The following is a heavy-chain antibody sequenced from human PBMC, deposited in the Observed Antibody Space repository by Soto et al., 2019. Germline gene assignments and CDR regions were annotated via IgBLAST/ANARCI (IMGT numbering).Heavy chain of an antibody. D-gene: IGHD2-15*01. CDR2: IYYSGGT. CDR1: GGSISSYY. V-gene: IGHV4-59*01. J-gene: IGHJ6*02. Sequence: SETLSLTCTVSGGSISSYYWSWIRQPPGKGLEWIGYIYYSGGTNYNPSLKSRVTISVDTSKNQFSLKLSSVTAADTAVYYCARDVAATALDYYYGMDVWGQGTTVTVS. CDR3: ARDVAATALDYYYGMDV.